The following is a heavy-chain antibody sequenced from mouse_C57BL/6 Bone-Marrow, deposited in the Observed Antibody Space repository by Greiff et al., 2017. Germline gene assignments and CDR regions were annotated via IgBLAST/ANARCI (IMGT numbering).Heavy chain of an antibody. CDR1: GYTFTDYY. CDR2: IYPGSGNT. Sequence: VKLQQSGAELVRPGASVKLSCKASGYTFTDYYINWVKQRPGQGLEWIARIYPGSGNTYYTEKFKGKATLTAEKSSSTAYMQLSSLTSEDSAVYFCARGSDWYFDDWGTGTTVTVSS. V-gene: IGHV1-76*01. CDR3: ARGSDWYFDD. J-gene: IGHJ1*03.